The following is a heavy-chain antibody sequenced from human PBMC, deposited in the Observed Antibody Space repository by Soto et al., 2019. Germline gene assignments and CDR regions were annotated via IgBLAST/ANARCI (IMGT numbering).Heavy chain of an antibody. V-gene: IGHV4-34*01. CDR1: GGSFSGYY. CDR3: ARGQRGYSGYDYLMVDY. J-gene: IGHJ4*02. CDR2: INHSGST. D-gene: IGHD5-12*01. Sequence: PSETLSLTCAVDGGSFSGYYWSWIRQPPGKGLEWIGEINHSGSTNYNPSLKSRVTISVDTSKNQFSLKLSSVTAADTAVYYCARGQRGYSGYDYLMVDYWGQGTLVTVSS.